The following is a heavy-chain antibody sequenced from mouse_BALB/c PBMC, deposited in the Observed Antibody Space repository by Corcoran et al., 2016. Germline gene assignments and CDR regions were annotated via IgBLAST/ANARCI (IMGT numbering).Heavy chain of an antibody. CDR2: IDPANGNT. Sequence: EVQLQQSGAELVKPGASVKLSCTASGFNIKDTYMHWVKQRPEQGLEWIGRIDPANGNTKYDPKFHGKTTITAETSSNTAYLKTSTLTSEDTGVYYCARKYGKGIYFDNWGQGTTLTVSS. D-gene: IGHD2-10*02. CDR1: GFNIKDTY. CDR3: ARKYGKGIYFDN. V-gene: IGHV14-3*02. J-gene: IGHJ2*01.